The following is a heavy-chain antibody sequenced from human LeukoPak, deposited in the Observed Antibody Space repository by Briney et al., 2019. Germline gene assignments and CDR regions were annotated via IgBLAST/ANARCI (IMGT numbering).Heavy chain of an antibody. Sequence: GGSLRLSCAASGFTFSDFYMSWIRQAPGRGLEYISYISGTSSATNYADSVKGRFTISRDNAKNSLYLQTQSLRAGDPAVYYCASTARAPDVRGQGTTVTVSS. D-gene: IGHD2-21*02. V-gene: IGHV3-11*03. J-gene: IGHJ6*02. CDR1: GFTFSDFY. CDR2: ISGTSSAT. CDR3: ASTARAPDV.